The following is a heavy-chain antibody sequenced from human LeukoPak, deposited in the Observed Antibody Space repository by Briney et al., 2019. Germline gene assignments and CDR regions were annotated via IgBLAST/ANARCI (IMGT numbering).Heavy chain of an antibody. D-gene: IGHD7-27*01. J-gene: IGHJ4*02. CDR1: GYTFTGYY. CDR2: IIPILGIA. Sequence: ASVKVSCKASGYTFTGYYMHWVRQAPGQGLEWMGRIIPILGIANYAQKFQGRVTITADKSTSTAYMELSSLRSEDTAVYYCARGTIRILTGSFDYWGQGTLVTVSS. V-gene: IGHV1-69*04. CDR3: ARGTIRILTGSFDY.